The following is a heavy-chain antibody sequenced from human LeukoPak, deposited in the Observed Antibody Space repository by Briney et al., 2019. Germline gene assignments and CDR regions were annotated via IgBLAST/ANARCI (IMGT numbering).Heavy chain of an antibody. CDR2: IYHSGST. J-gene: IGHJ4*02. CDR3: ASSIVVVPAAISGRVDY. D-gene: IGHD2-2*02. V-gene: IGHV4-30-2*01. Sequence: SQTLSLTCAVSGGSISSGGYSWSWIRQPPGKGLEWIGYIYHSGSTYYNPTLRSRVTIPVDRSKNQFSLKLSSVTAADTPGYYCASSIVVVPAAISGRVDYWGQGTLVTVSS. CDR1: GGSISSGGYS.